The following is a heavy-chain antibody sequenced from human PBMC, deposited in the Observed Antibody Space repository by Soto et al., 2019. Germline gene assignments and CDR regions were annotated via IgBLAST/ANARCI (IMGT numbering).Heavy chain of an antibody. J-gene: IGHJ5*02. CDR3: ARGYSSGWYGP. Sequence: QVQLQQWGAGLLKPSETLSLTCAVYGGSFSGYYWSWIRQSPGKGLELIGEINHDGSTNYNPSLKSRVTTSVDTSKKQFSLKLSSVTAADTAVYFCARGYSSGWYGPWGQGTLVTVSS. V-gene: IGHV4-34*01. D-gene: IGHD2-21*01. CDR1: GGSFSGYY. CDR2: INHDGST.